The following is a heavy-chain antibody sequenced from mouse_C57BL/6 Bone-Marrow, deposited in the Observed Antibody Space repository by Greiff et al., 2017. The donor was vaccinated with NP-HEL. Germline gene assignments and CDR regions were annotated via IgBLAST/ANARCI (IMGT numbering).Heavy chain of an antibody. J-gene: IGHJ2*01. D-gene: IGHD2-14*01. CDR3: ARSDRFRYYFDY. Sequence: QVQLQQSGAELVRPGTSVKMSCKASGYTFTNYWIGWAKQRPGHGLEWIGDIYPGGGYTNYNEKFKGKATLTADKSSSTAYMQCSSLTSEDSAIYYCARSDRFRYYFDYWGQGTTLTVSS. CDR1: GYTFTNYW. CDR2: IYPGGGYT. V-gene: IGHV1-63*01.